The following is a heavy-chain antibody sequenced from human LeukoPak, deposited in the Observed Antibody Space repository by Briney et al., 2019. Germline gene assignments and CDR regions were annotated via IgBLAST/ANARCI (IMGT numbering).Heavy chain of an antibody. CDR3: ARDRTGSGGWEAADY. J-gene: IGHJ4*02. CDR2: INPSGGST. CDR1: GYTFTSYY. D-gene: IGHD6-19*01. V-gene: IGHV1-46*01. Sequence: ASVTVSCKASGYTFTSYYMHWVRQAPGQGLEWMGIINPSGGSTSYAQKFQGRVTMTRDTSTSTVYMELSSLRSEDTAVYYCARDRTGSGGWEAADYWGQGTLVTVSS.